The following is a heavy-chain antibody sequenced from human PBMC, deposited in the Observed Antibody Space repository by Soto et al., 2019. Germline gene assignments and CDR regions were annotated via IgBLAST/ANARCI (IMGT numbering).Heavy chain of an antibody. CDR1: GFNTRFCS. D-gene: IGHD1-7*01. Sequence: PGWALSLLCTASGFNTRFCSISLVRQTPGYGPEWVAPLSRSGGATYYADSVRGRFTISRDASKDTLFLQMSNLRAEDTALYYCAKGEMSTIRNSFEPWGQGTPVTV. V-gene: IGHV3-23*01. J-gene: IGHJ5*02. CDR3: AKGEMSTIRNSFEP. CDR2: LSRSGGAT.